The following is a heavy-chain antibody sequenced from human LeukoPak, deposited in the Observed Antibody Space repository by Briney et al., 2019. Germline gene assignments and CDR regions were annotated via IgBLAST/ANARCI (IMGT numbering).Heavy chain of an antibody. Sequence: SQTLSLTCTVSGGSISSGGYYWSWIRQHPGKGLEWIGYIYYSGSTYYDPSLKSRVTISVDTSKNQFSLKLSSVTTADTAVYYCARASVYCSSTSCSDYWGQGTLVTVSS. CDR2: IYYSGST. J-gene: IGHJ4*02. V-gene: IGHV4-31*03. CDR1: GGSISSGGYY. CDR3: ARASVYCSSTSCSDY. D-gene: IGHD2-2*01.